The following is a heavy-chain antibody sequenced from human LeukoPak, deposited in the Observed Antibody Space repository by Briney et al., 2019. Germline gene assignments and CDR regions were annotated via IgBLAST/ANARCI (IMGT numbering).Heavy chain of an antibody. CDR3: VREDTPATANY. CDR1: GFNFANHA. V-gene: IGHV3-23*01. D-gene: IGHD2-21*02. J-gene: IGHJ4*02. Sequence: GGSLRLSCAASGFNFANHAMSWVCQTAGKGLEWVSAISGGGDITYYADSVKGRFTISRDNSKDTLFLQMHSLRPGDTAVYYCVREDTPATANYWGQGTLVTISS. CDR2: ISGGGDIT.